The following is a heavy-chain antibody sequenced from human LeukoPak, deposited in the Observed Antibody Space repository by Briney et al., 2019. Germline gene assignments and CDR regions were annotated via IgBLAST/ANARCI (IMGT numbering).Heavy chain of an antibody. Sequence: PGGSLRLSCAAAGFTLSSYWVSWVRQAPGRGLEWVAKINQNGREKYYVDSMKGRFTISRDNAKNSLYLQMNSLRAEDTAVYYCARGGELLWFGESFWGYWGQGTLVTVSS. CDR3: ARGGELLWFGESFWGY. D-gene: IGHD3-10*01. V-gene: IGHV3-7*03. CDR1: GFTLSSYW. CDR2: INQNGREK. J-gene: IGHJ4*02.